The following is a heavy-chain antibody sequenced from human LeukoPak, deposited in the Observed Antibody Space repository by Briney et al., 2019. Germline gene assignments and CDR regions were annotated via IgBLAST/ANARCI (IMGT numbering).Heavy chain of an antibody. Sequence: KTSETLSLTCTVSGGSISSYYWSWIRQPPGKGLEWIGYIYYSGSTNYNPSLKSRVTISVDTSKNQFSLKLSSVTAADTAVYYCARASYSSSSNWFDPWGQGTLVTVSS. J-gene: IGHJ5*02. CDR3: ARASYSSSSNWFDP. V-gene: IGHV4-59*01. D-gene: IGHD6-13*01. CDR2: IYYSGST. CDR1: GGSISSYY.